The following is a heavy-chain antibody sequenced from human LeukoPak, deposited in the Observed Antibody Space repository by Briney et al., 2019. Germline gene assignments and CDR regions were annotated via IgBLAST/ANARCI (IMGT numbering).Heavy chain of an antibody. CDR2: IYHSGST. D-gene: IGHD2-2*01. V-gene: IGHV4-4*02. CDR3: ARDVVVPAAMRPTNWFDP. CDR1: GGSISSSNW. J-gene: IGHJ5*02. Sequence: PSETLSLTCAVSGGSISSSNWWSWVRQPPGKGLEWIGEIYHSGSTNYNPSPKSRVTISVDKSKNQFSLKLSSVTAADTAVYYCARDVVVPAAMRPTNWFDPWGQGTLVTVSS.